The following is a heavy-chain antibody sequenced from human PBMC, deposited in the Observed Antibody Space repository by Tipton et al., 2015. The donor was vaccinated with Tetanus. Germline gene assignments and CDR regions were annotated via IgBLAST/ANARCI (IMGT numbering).Heavy chain of an antibody. V-gene: IGHV1-2*02. D-gene: IGHD3-22*01. CDR2: IDPNSGGT. CDR3: ARDRGDYIYYGMDA. CDR1: GYTFTGYY. Sequence: QVQLVQSGAEVKKPGASVKVSCKASGYTFTGYYIYWVRQAPGQGLEWMGWIDPNSGGTVYAQKFQGRVTMTRDTSISTAYMELRSLRSDDTAVYYCARDRGDYIYYGMDAWGPGTTVTVS. J-gene: IGHJ6*02.